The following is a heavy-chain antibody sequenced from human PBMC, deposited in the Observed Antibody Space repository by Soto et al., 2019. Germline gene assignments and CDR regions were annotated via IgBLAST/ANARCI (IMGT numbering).Heavy chain of an antibody. V-gene: IGHV3-23*01. J-gene: IGHJ2*01. CDR2: ISSNGVTT. CDR1: GFTFSKYA. CDR3: AKDKYTDSVRKVWFFDF. D-gene: IGHD1-1*01. Sequence: EVQLLESGGGLVKPGGSLRLSCAASGFTFSKYAMTWVRQAPGRGLEWVSSISSNGVTTDYADSVKGRFTIARDNSRNTLSPQMDSLSADDAALYYCAKDKYTDSVRKVWFFDFWGRGTLVTVSS.